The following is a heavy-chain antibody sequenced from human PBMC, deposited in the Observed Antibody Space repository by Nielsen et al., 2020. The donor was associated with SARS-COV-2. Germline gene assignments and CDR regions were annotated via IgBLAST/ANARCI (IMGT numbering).Heavy chain of an antibody. CDR2: ISAYNGNT. Sequence: ASVKVSCKASGYTFTSYGIGWVRQAPGQGLEWMGWISAYNGNTNYAQKLQGRVTMTTDTSTSTAYMELRSLRSDDTAVYYCARADYYDSSGDYWGQGTLVTVSS. D-gene: IGHD3-22*01. V-gene: IGHV1-18*01. J-gene: IGHJ4*02. CDR1: GYTFTSYG. CDR3: ARADYYDSSGDY.